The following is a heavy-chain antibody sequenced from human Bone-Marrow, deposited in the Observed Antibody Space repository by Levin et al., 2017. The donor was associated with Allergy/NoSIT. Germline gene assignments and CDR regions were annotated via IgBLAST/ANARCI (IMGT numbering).Heavy chain of an antibody. CDR1: GFTFSSYA. CDR3: AKDTTYYYDSSDGWFDP. J-gene: IGHJ5*02. CDR2: ISGSGGST. D-gene: IGHD3-22*01. V-gene: IGHV3-23*01. Sequence: GGSLRLSCAASGFTFSSYAMSWVRQAPGKGLEWVSAISGSGGSTYYADSVKGRFTISRDNSKNTLYLQMNSLRAEDTAVYYSAKDTTYYYDSSDGWFDPWGQGTLVTVSS.